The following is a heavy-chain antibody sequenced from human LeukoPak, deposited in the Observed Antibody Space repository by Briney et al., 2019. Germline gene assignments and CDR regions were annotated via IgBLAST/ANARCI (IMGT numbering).Heavy chain of an antibody. J-gene: IGHJ4*02. V-gene: IGHV1-69*04. CDR3: ARADCSGGSCSYWGQYYFDY. Sequence: GSSVKVSCKASGGTFSSYAISWVRQAPGQGLEGMGRIIPILGIANYAQKFQGRVTITADKSTSTAYMELSSLRSEDTAVYYCARADCSGGSCSYWGQYYFDYWGQGTLVTVSS. CDR1: GGTFSSYA. D-gene: IGHD2-15*01. CDR2: IIPILGIA.